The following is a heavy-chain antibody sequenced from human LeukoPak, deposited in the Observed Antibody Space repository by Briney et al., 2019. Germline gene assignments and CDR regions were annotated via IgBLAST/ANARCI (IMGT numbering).Heavy chain of an antibody. Sequence: GESLKISCKGSGYSFTSYWIGWVRQMPGKGLEWMGITYPGDSDTRYSPSFQGQVTISADKSISTAYLQWSSLKASDTAMYYCARLGPNSRFLEWLSQRYFDYWGQGTLVTVSS. CDR1: GYSFTSYW. D-gene: IGHD3-3*01. J-gene: IGHJ4*02. CDR2: TYPGDSDT. CDR3: ARLGPNSRFLEWLSQRYFDY. V-gene: IGHV5-51*01.